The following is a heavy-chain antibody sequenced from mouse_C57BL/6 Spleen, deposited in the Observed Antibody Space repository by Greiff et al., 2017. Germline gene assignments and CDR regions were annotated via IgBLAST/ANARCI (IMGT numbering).Heavy chain of an antibody. CDR2: IRLKSDNYAT. V-gene: IGHV6-3*01. J-gene: IGHJ3*01. Sequence: EVMLVESGGGLVQPGGSMKLSCVASGFTFSNYWMNWVRQSPEKGLEWVAQIRLKSDNYATHYAESVKGRFTISRDDSKSSVYLQMNNLRAEDTGIYYCTAGQAIYYDYDWFAYWGQGTLVTVSA. D-gene: IGHD2-4*01. CDR3: TAGQAIYYDYDWFAY. CDR1: GFTFSNYW.